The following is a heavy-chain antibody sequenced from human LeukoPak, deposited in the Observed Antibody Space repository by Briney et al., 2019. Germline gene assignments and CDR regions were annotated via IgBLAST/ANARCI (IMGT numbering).Heavy chain of an antibody. CDR2: INSDGST. Sequence: GGSLRLSCAASGFTFSSYWMHWVRQTPGKGLVWVSRINSDGSTIYAHSVTGRFTISRDNSKNTMYLQMNSLRVEETAMYYGASAVTYFYGWVIYDWFDPWGQGTMVTVSS. D-gene: IGHD3-10*01. CDR1: GFTFSSYW. V-gene: IGHV3-74*01. J-gene: IGHJ5*02. CDR3: ASAVTYFYGWVIYDWFDP.